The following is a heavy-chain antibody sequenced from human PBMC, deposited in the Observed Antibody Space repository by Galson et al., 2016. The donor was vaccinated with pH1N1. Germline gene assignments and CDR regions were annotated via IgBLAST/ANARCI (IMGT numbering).Heavy chain of an antibody. J-gene: IGHJ4*02. V-gene: IGHV4-61*02. CDR2: IYSSGST. Sequence: TLSLTCTVSGDSISSNNYYWNWIRQPAGKGLEWIGRIYSSGSTNYNPSLKSRVIMSVDTSKNQFSLRLSPVTAADTAVYFCVRDRAPEGFDWLSYSDSWGQGTLVTVSS. CDR1: GDSISSNNYY. D-gene: IGHD3-9*01. CDR3: VRDRAPEGFDWLSYSDS.